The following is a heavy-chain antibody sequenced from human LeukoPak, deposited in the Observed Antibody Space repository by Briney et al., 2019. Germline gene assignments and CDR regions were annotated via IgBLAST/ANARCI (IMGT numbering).Heavy chain of an antibody. CDR2: ISSSRSTI. V-gene: IGHV3-48*02. D-gene: IGHD2-2*01. J-gene: IGHJ4*02. CDR1: GFTFSSYA. Sequence: PGGSLRLSCAASGFTFSSYAMSWVRQAPGKGLEWVSYISSSRSTIYYADSVKGRFTISRDNAKNSLYLQMNSLRDEDTAVYYCARDCSSTSCYEPRYWGQGTLVTVSS. CDR3: ARDCSSTSCYEPRY.